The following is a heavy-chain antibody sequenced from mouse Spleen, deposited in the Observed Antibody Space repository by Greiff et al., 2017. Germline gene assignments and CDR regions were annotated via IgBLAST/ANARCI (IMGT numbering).Heavy chain of an antibody. CDR1: GYTFTDYA. J-gene: IGHJ4*01. CDR2: ISTYYGDA. V-gene: IGHV1S137*01. D-gene: IGHD1-1*01. Sequence: QVQLKESGAELVRPGVSVKISCKGSGYTFTDYAMHWVKQSHAKSLEWIGVISTYYGDASYNQKFKGKATMTVDKSSSTAYMELARLTSEDSAIYYCARSFYYGSSHYAMDYWGQGTSVTVSS. CDR3: ARSFYYGSSHYAMDY.